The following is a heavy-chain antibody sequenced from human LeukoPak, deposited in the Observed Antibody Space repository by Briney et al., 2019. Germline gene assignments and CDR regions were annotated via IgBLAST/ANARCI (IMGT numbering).Heavy chain of an antibody. D-gene: IGHD3-3*01. Sequence: SQTLSLTCTVSGASISSGRYYWNWIRQPAGKGLEWIGRIFASGSTNYNPSLKSRVTISLDRSKKKFSLKLTSVTAADTAVYFCARGAEYYAIWRGYAGYSDYWGQGISVTVSS. V-gene: IGHV4-61*02. CDR1: GASISSGRYY. CDR3: ARGAEYYAIWRGYAGYSDY. CDR2: IFASGST. J-gene: IGHJ4*02.